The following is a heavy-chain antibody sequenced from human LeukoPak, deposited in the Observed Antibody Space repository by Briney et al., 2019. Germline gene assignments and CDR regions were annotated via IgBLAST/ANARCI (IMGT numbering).Heavy chain of an antibody. V-gene: IGHV3-30*02. CDR2: IHYDGSNK. D-gene: IGHD3-10*01. J-gene: IGHJ4*02. Sequence: GSLRLSCAASGFPFSSYGMQWVRQAPGKGLEWVAFIHYDGSNKYYANSVKGRFTISRDNSKNTLYLHMNSLRAEDTAVYYCAKDPIRGVRPYYFSSWGQGTLVTVSS. CDR1: GFPFSSYG. CDR3: AKDPIRGVRPYYFSS.